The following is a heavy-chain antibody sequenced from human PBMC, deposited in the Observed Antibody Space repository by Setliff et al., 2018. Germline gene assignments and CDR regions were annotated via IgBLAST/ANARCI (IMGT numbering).Heavy chain of an antibody. J-gene: IGHJ4*02. Sequence: KSSETLSLTCTVSGGSISTATYYWGWVRQSPGKGLEWIGSIYWSGNTWYNPSFKSRVTISIDTSKNQFSLKMSSVTAADTAVYYCARLPNYVWGSPVDYWGQGTLVTGSA. CDR3: ARLPNYVWGSPVDY. V-gene: IGHV4-39*01. D-gene: IGHD3-16*01. CDR1: GGSISTATYY. CDR2: IYWSGNT.